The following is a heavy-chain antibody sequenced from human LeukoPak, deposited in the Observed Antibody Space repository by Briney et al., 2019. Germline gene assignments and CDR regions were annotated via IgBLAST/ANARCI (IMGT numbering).Heavy chain of an antibody. D-gene: IGHD5-12*01. CDR1: GFTLSSYS. V-gene: IGHV3-21*01. CDR3: ARDGVFGRYSGYDTSFDY. Sequence: GGSLRLSCAASGFTLSSYSMNWVRQAPGKGLEWVSSISSSSSYIYYADSVKGRFTISRDNAKNSLYLQMNSLRAEDTAVYYCARDGVFGRYSGYDTSFDYWGQGTLVTVSS. J-gene: IGHJ4*02. CDR2: ISSSSSYI.